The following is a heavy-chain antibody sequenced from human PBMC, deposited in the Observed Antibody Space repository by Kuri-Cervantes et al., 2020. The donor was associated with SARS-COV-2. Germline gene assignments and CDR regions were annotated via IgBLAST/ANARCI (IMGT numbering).Heavy chain of an antibody. V-gene: IGHV4-39*07. CDR3: ARGELRFDP. CDR1: GGSISSSSYY. D-gene: IGHD4-23*01. Sequence: SETLSLTCTVSGGSISSSSYYWGWIRQPPGKGLEWIGSIYYSGSTYYNPSLKSRVTISVDTSKNQFSLQLNSVTPEDTAVYYCARGELRFDPWGQGTLVTVSS. J-gene: IGHJ5*02. CDR2: IYYSGST.